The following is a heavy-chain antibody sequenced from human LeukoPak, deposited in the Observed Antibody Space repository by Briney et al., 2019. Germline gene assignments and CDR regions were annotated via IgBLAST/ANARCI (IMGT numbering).Heavy chain of an antibody. CDR3: ARGLYDAYYYYYYMDV. J-gene: IGHJ6*03. CDR1: GGSISSYY. D-gene: IGHD1-1*01. CDR2: IYYSGST. V-gene: IGHV4-59*01. Sequence: SETLSLTCTVSGGSISSYYWSWIRQPPGKGLEWIGYIYYSGSTNYNPSLKSRVTISVDTSKNQFSLKLSSVTAADTAVYYCARGLYDAYYYYYYMDVWGKGTTVTVS.